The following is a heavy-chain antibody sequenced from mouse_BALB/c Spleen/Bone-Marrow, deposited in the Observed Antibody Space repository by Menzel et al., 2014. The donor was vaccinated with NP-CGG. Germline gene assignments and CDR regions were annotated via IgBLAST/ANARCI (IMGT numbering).Heavy chain of an antibody. V-gene: IGHV3-6*02. CDR2: KSYDGSN. J-gene: IGHJ2*01. D-gene: IGHD3-1*01. CDR3: ARDRGHYFDY. CDR1: GYSITSGYY. Sequence: ESGPGLVKPSQSLSLTCSVTGYSITSGYYWYWTRQFPGNKLEWMGYKSYDGSNNYNPSLKNRMSITRDTSKNQFFLKLNSVTAEDTGTYYCARDRGHYFDYWGQGTTLTVSS.